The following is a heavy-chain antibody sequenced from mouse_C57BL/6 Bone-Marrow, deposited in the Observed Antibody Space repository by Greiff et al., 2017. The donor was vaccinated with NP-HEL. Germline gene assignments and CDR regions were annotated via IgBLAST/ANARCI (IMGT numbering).Heavy chain of an antibody. Sequence: VQLQQPGAELVRPGSSVKLSCKASGYTFTSYWMHWVKQRPIQGLEWIGNIDPSDSETHYNQKFKDKATLTVDKSSSTAYMQLSSLTSEDSAVYYCARPSYDGYYNSWFAYWGQGTLVTVSA. CDR1: GYTFTSYW. J-gene: IGHJ3*01. CDR3: ARPSYDGYYNSWFAY. V-gene: IGHV1-52*01. CDR2: IDPSDSET. D-gene: IGHD2-3*01.